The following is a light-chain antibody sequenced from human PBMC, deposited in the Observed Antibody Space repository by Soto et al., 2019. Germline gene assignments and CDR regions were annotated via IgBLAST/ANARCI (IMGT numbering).Light chain of an antibody. J-gene: IGKJ5*01. CDR1: QDISNY. CDR2: DAS. Sequence: DIQMTQSPSSLSSSVGDRVTITCQASQDISNYLNWHQQKPGKAPKLLVYDASNLETGVPSRFSGSGSGTDFTFTISSLQPEDTATYYCQQYSHLITFGQGTRLEIK. CDR3: QQYSHLIT. V-gene: IGKV1-33*01.